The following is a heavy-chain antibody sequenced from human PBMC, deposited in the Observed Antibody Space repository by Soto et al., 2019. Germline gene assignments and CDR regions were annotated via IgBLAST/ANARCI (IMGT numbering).Heavy chain of an antibody. CDR1: GGSTSTSNW. CDR2: IYYTGSI. V-gene: IGHV4-4*02. CDR3: ARDGGYSDYD. J-gene: IGHJ4*02. D-gene: IGHD5-12*01. Sequence: SETLSLTCAVSGGSTSTSNWWSWVRQPPGKGLEWIGYIYYTGSIYYNPSLKSRLTISVDMSKNQFSLNLSSVTAADTAIYYCARDGGYSDYDWGQGTLVTVSS.